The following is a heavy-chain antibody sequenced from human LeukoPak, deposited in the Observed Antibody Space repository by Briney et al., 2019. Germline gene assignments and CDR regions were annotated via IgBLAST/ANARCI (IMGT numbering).Heavy chain of an antibody. V-gene: IGHV3-49*04. D-gene: IGHD3-22*01. Sequence: GGSLRLSCTASGFTFYDYAMRWVRQAPGKGLEWVGFIRSKAYGGTTEYAASVNGSFTSSRDDSKSIAYLQMNSLKTEETGVYYCTRDRSPGYFDKDAFDIWGQGTMVTVSS. CDR3: TRDRSPGYFDKDAFDI. CDR2: IRSKAYGGTT. CDR1: GFTFYDYA. J-gene: IGHJ3*02.